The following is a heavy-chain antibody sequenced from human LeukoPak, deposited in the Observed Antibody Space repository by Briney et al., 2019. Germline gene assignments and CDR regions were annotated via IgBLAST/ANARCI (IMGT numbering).Heavy chain of an antibody. CDR2: INSDGSST. CDR3: ARGDTAMAYWYFDL. D-gene: IGHD5-18*01. V-gene: IGHV3-74*01. Sequence: GGSLRLSCAASGFTFSSYWMHWVRHPPRQGMVWDSRINSDGSSTSYADSVKGRFTISRDNAKNTLYLQMNSLRAEDTAVYYCARGDTAMAYWYFDLWGRGTLVTVSS. CDR1: GFTFSSYW. J-gene: IGHJ2*01.